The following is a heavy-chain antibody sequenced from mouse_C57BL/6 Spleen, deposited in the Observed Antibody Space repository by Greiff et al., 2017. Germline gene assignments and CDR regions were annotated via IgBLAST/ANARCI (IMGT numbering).Heavy chain of an antibody. CDR2: IHPNSGST. J-gene: IGHJ2*01. CDR3: ARDDGYYRFDY. CDR1: GYTFTSYW. V-gene: IGHV1-64*01. D-gene: IGHD2-3*01. Sequence: QVQLQQPGAELVKPGASVKLSCKASGYTFTSYWMHWVKQRPGQGLEWIGMIHPNSGSTNYNEKFKSKATLTVDKSSSTAYMQLSSLTSEDSAVYYCARDDGYYRFDYWGQGTTLTVAS.